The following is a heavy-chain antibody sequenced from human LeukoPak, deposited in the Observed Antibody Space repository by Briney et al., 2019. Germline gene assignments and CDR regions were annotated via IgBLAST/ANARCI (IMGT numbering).Heavy chain of an antibody. Sequence: GGSLRLSCAASGFTFSSYAMSWVRQAPGKGLEWVSYISSSSSTIYYADSVKGRFTISRDNAKNSLYLQMNSLRAEDTAVYYCARVSTSRAPGSSSAYYYYYMDVWGKGTTVTVSS. V-gene: IGHV3-48*01. CDR2: ISSSSSTI. J-gene: IGHJ6*03. CDR3: ARVSTSRAPGSSSAYYYYYMDV. CDR1: GFTFSSYA. D-gene: IGHD6-6*01.